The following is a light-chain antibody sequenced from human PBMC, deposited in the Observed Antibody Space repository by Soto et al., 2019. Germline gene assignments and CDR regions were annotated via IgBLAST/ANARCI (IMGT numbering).Light chain of an antibody. V-gene: IGLV1-44*01. Sequence: QSVLTQPPSASGTPGQRVTISCSGSNSNIGRNTVSWYQQVPGTAPKSLIYSNDQRPSGVPDRISGSRSGTSASLAISGLQSGDEAEYYCAAWDDTLGAWVFGGGTKLTVL. CDR3: AAWDDTLGAWV. CDR2: SND. J-gene: IGLJ3*02. CDR1: NSNIGRNT.